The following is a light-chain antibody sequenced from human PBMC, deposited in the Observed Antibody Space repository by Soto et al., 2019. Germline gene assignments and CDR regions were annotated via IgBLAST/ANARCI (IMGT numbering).Light chain of an antibody. CDR1: NSDIGSYKY. CDR3: SSYTTSGTPYV. Sequence: QSALTHPASVSGSPGQSITISCAGSNSDIGSYKYVSWFQQHPGNAPKLIISEVRDRPSGVSTRFSGSKSGNTASLTVSGLQPEDEADYYCSSYTTSGTPYVFGTGTKVTVL. V-gene: IGLV2-14*01. CDR2: EVR. J-gene: IGLJ1*01.